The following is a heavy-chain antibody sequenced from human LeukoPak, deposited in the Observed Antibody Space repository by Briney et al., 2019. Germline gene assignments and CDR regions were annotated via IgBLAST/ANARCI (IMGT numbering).Heavy chain of an antibody. CDR2: INHSGST. D-gene: IGHD6-25*01. CDR3: ARAKAAYLDY. Sequence: SETLSLTCAVYGGSFSGYYWSWIRQPPGKGLEWIGEINHSGSTNYNPSLKSRVTISVDTSKNQFSLKLSSVTAADTAVYYCARAKAAYLDYWGQGTLVTVSS. CDR1: GGSFSGYY. V-gene: IGHV4-34*01. J-gene: IGHJ4*02.